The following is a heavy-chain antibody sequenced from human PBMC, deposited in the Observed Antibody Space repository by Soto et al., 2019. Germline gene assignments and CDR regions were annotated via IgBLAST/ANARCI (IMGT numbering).Heavy chain of an antibody. D-gene: IGHD6-25*01. J-gene: IGHJ5*02. CDR3: AGQTFTIAAASYGRSNWFDP. CDR2: IYFTGNT. CDR1: GGSITSSSHF. V-gene: IGHV4-39*01. Sequence: SETLSLTCTVSGGSITSSSHFWGWVRQPPWKGLEWIGTIYFTGNTYYTPSLKSRLTMSIDTSKNEFSLRLNSVTAADTAVYYCAGQTFTIAAASYGRSNWFDPWGPGXLVTVS.